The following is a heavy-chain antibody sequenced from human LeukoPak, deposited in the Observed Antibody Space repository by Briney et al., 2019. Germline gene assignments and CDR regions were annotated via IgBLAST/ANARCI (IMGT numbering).Heavy chain of an antibody. Sequence: PGGSLRLSCAASGFTVSSNYMSWVRQAPGKGLEWVAVMSYDGSDKYFADSVKGRFTISRDNAKNTLYLQMNSLRAEDTAVYYCARGVLKTNWFDPWGRGTLVTVSS. J-gene: IGHJ5*02. CDR2: MSYDGSDK. D-gene: IGHD5/OR15-5a*01. CDR3: ARGVLKTNWFDP. V-gene: IGHV3-30*03. CDR1: GFTVSSNY.